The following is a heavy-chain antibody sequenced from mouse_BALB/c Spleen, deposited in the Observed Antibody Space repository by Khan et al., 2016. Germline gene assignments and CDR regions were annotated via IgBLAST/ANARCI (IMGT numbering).Heavy chain of an antibody. Sequence: VQLQQSGAELVRSGASVKLSCTASGFNIKDYYMHWVKQRPEQGLEWIGWIDPENGDTEYAPKFQGKATMTADTSSNTAYLQLSSLTSEVTAVYYGNACDYNAMDYWGQGTSVTVSS. CDR1: GFNIKDYY. J-gene: IGHJ4*01. V-gene: IGHV14-4*02. CDR2: IDPENGDT. CDR3: NACDYNAMDY.